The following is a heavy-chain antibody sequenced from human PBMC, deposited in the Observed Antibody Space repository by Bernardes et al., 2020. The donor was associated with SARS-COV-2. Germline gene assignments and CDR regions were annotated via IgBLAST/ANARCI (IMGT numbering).Heavy chain of an antibody. V-gene: IGHV3-33*01. CDR2: IWYDGSNK. D-gene: IGHD6-13*01. J-gene: IGHJ6*02. Sequence: VGSLRLSCAASGFTFSSYGMHWVRQAPGKGLEWVAVIWYDGSNKYYADSVKGRFTISRDNSKNTLYLQMNSLRAEDTAVYYCARDRVSSSSWYGDYYYYYYGMDVWGQGTTVTVSS. CDR3: ARDRVSSSSWYGDYYYYYYGMDV. CDR1: GFTFSSYG.